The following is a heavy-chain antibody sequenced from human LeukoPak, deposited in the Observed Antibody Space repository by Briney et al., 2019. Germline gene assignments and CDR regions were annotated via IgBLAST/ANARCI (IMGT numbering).Heavy chain of an antibody. V-gene: IGHV4-59*01. Sequence: SETLSLTCTVSGGSISSYYWSWIRQPPGKGLEWIGYIYYSGSINYNPSLKSRVTISVDTSKNQFSLKLSSVTAADTAVYYWARVRGKWEPLDAFDIWGQGTLVTVSS. J-gene: IGHJ3*02. CDR2: IYYSGSI. D-gene: IGHD1-26*01. CDR1: GGSISSYY. CDR3: ARVRGKWEPLDAFDI.